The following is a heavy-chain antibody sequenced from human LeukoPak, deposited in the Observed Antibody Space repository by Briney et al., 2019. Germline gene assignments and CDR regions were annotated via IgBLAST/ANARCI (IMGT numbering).Heavy chain of an antibody. V-gene: IGHV3-30*02. CDR3: AKDGSWSCTD. D-gene: IGHD2-8*02. CDR2: IAHHGSNK. CDR1: GFTFSRNA. Sequence: GGSLRLSCAASGFTFSRNAIHWVRQGPGKGMEWVSYIAHHGSNKYYADSVKGRFTISRDNSKRTLYLQMNSLRADDTAVYYCAKDGSWSCTDWGQGTLVTVSS. J-gene: IGHJ4*02.